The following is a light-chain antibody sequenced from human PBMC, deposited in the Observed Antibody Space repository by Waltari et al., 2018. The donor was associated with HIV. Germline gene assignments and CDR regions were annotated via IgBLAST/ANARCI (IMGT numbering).Light chain of an antibody. Sequence: SSELTQDPIVSVTLGPTVPITCQGDSLRNSYASRHQLKPGQAPILVIYDKNTRPSGIPDRFSGSTSGNTASLTITGSQAEDEADYFCASRDNNGKRVLFGGGTKLTVL. J-gene: IGLJ3*02. CDR1: SLRNSY. CDR2: DKN. V-gene: IGLV3-19*01. CDR3: ASRDNNGKRVL.